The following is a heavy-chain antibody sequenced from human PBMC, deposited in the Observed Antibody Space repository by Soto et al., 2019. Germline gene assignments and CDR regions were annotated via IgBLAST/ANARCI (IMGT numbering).Heavy chain of an antibody. V-gene: IGHV3-23*01. D-gene: IGHD2-2*02. Sequence: EVQLLESGGGLVQPGGSLRLSCAASGFTFSSYAMSWVRQAPGKGLEWVSAISGSGGSTYYADSVKGRFTISRDNSKNTLYLQMNSLRAEDTAVYYCAKSLGYCSRTSCYTTPFDYWGQGTLVTVSS. J-gene: IGHJ4*02. CDR1: GFTFSSYA. CDR2: ISGSGGST. CDR3: AKSLGYCSRTSCYTTPFDY.